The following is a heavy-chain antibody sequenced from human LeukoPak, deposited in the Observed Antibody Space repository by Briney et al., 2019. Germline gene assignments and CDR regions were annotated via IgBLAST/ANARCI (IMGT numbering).Heavy chain of an antibody. V-gene: IGHV4-39*07. Sequence: SETLSLTCSVSPGSISSGSYYWGWIRQPPGKGLEWIGSVYYTGSIHYNPSLKSRVTISLQTSKNQFFLRLTSVTAADTAVYYCVRVDTAMAFDHWGQGTLVTVSS. J-gene: IGHJ4*02. CDR3: VRVDTAMAFDH. D-gene: IGHD5-18*01. CDR1: PGSISSGSYY. CDR2: VYYTGSI.